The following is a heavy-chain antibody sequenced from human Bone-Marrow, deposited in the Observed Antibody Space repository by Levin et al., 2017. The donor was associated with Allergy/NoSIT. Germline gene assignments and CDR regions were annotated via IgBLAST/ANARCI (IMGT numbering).Heavy chain of an antibody. CDR3: AREEGWGYHYGMDV. Sequence: GESLKISCAASGFTYTSFWMAWVRQAPGKGLEWVANIKQDGSETYYVDSVKGRFTISRDNAKNSVYLQMNSLRVDDTAVYYCAREEGWGYHYGMDVWGQGTTVTVSS. J-gene: IGHJ6*02. D-gene: IGHD3-16*02. CDR2: IKQDGSET. V-gene: IGHV3-7*01. CDR1: GFTYTSFW.